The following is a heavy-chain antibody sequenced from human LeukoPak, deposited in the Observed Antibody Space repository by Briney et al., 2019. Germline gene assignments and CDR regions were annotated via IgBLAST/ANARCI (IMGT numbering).Heavy chain of an antibody. J-gene: IGHJ5*02. V-gene: IGHV3-23*01. CDR1: GFTFSSYA. CDR3: AKVRDLDTVLGRFDN. D-gene: IGHD5-18*01. CDR2: ISGSGGST. Sequence: PGGSLRLSCAASGFTFSSYAMSWVRQAPGKGLEWVSAISGSGGSTYYADSVKGRFTISRDNSKNTLYLQMNSLRAEDTAVYYCAKVRDLDTVLGRFDNWGQGTLVTVSS.